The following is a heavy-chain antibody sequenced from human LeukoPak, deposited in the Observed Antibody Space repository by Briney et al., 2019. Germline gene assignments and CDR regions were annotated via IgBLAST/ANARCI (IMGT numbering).Heavy chain of an antibody. V-gene: IGHV3-74*01. Sequence: PGESLRLSCAASGFTFSNYWMHWVRQAPGKGLVWVSRINSNGSSTNYADSVKGRFTISRDNAKNTLYLQMSSLRAEDTAVYYCAKGGATICDNWGQGTLVTVSS. J-gene: IGHJ4*02. D-gene: IGHD5-12*01. CDR1: GFTFSNYW. CDR2: INSNGSST. CDR3: AKGGATICDN.